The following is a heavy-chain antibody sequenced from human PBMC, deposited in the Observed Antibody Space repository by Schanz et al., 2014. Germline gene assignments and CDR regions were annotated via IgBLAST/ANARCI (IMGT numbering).Heavy chain of an antibody. V-gene: IGHV4-31*01. D-gene: IGHD2-2*01. J-gene: IGHJ2*01. Sequence: QVQLQESGPGLVKPSQTLSLTCSVSGGSISSGAYYWSWIRQHPGKGLEWIGYIYYTGSTYYNPSSGPTSSNRNQPTGPPTSQPASKTMFLRQLTLVPAADTAVYYCARDPAGDRVPNWYFDLWGRGTLVIVSS. CDR2: IYYTGST. CDR1: GGSISSGAYY. CDR3: ARDPAGDRVPNWYFDL.